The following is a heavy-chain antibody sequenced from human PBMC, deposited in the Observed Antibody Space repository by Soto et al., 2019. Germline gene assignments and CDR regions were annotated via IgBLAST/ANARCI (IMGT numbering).Heavy chain of an antibody. CDR2: ISAYNGNT. V-gene: IGHV1-18*01. CDR3: ARGDIVLVPAAGDYYYYGMDV. CDR1: GYTFTSYG. D-gene: IGHD2-2*01. J-gene: IGHJ6*02. Sequence: QVQLVQSGAEVKKPGASVKVSCKASGYTFTSYGISWVRQAPGQGLEWMGWISAYNGNTNYAQKLQGRVTMTTDTSMSTAYMELRSLRSDDTAVYYCARGDIVLVPAAGDYYYYGMDVWGQGTTVTVSS.